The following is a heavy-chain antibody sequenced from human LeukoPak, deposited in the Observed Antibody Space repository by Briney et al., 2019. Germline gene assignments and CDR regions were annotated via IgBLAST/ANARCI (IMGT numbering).Heavy chain of an antibody. Sequence: GRSLRLSCAASGFTFSSYGMHWVRQAPGKGLEWVAVIWYDGSNKYYADSVQGRFTISRDNSKNTLYLQMNSLRAEDTAVYYCAKDFARIGGGYNWGGYYMDVWGKGTTVTVSS. D-gene: IGHD5-24*01. CDR2: IWYDGSNK. J-gene: IGHJ6*03. CDR3: AKDFARIGGGYNWGGYYMDV. V-gene: IGHV3-33*06. CDR1: GFTFSSYG.